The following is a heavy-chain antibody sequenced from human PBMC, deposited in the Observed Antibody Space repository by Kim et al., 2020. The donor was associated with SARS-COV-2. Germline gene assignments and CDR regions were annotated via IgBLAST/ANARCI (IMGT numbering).Heavy chain of an antibody. CDR2: ISAYKGTT. D-gene: IGHD3-3*01. J-gene: IGHJ4*02. V-gene: IGHV1-18*01. CDR1: GYIFTNYG. Sequence: ASVKVSCKTSGYIFTNYGISWVRQAPGQGLEWMGWISAYKGTTNYAQNLQGRFTMTTDTSTSTAYMELRSLRSDDTAVYFCARDPSNYDFWSGYLVDYWGQGTLVTVSS. CDR3: ARDPSNYDFWSGYLVDY.